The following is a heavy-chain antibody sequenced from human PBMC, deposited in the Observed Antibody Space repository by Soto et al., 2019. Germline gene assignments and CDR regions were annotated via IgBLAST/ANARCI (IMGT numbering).Heavy chain of an antibody. CDR2: MNPNSGNT. Sequence: QVQLVQSGAEVKKPGASVKVSCKASGYAFTSYDINWVRQATGQGLEWMGWMNPNSGNTGYAQKFQGRVTMTRNTSISTAYMELSSLRSEDTAVYYCARDGAARPGDWFDPWGQGTLVTVSS. D-gene: IGHD6-6*01. J-gene: IGHJ5*02. CDR3: ARDGAARPGDWFDP. CDR1: GYAFTSYD. V-gene: IGHV1-8*01.